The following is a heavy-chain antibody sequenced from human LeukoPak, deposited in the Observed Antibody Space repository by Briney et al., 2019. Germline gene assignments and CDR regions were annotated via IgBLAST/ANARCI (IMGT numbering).Heavy chain of an antibody. CDR2: INTDGTYT. CDR1: GFTFSRYW. CDR3: ARAGYYDSSGLYYFDY. D-gene: IGHD3-22*01. Sequence: PGGSLRLSCAASGFTFSRYWLHWVRQAPGKGLVWVARINTDGTYTSHADSVKGRFTISRDNARKTLYLQMNSLRADDTAIYYCARAGYYDSSGLYYFDYWGQGTLVTVSS. J-gene: IGHJ4*02. V-gene: IGHV3-74*01.